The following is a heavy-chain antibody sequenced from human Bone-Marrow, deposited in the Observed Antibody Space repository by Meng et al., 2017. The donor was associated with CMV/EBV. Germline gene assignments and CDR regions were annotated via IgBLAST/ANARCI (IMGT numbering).Heavy chain of an antibody. CDR2: IIPILGIA. V-gene: IGHV1-69*02. Sequence: SVKVSCKASGGTFSSYTISWVRQAPGQGLEWMGRIIPILGIANYAQKFQGRVTITADKSTSTAYMGLSSLRSEDTAVYYCAATKDIVVVPAAIDYWGQGTLVTVSS. D-gene: IGHD2-2*01. CDR3: AATKDIVVVPAAIDY. J-gene: IGHJ4*02. CDR1: GGTFSSYT.